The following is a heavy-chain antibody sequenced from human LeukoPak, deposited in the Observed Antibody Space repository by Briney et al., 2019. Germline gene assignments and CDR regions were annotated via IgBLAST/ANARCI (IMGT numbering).Heavy chain of an antibody. CDR2: IWYDGSNK. D-gene: IGHD3-22*01. CDR1: GFTFRTYW. J-gene: IGHJ4*02. Sequence: GGSLRLSCEASGFTFRTYWMSWVRQAPGKGLEWVAVIWYDGSNKYYADSVKGRFTISRDNSKNTLYLQMNSLRAEDTAVYYCARDITMIVVVIPAYWGQGTLVTVSS. CDR3: ARDITMIVVVIPAY. V-gene: IGHV3-33*08.